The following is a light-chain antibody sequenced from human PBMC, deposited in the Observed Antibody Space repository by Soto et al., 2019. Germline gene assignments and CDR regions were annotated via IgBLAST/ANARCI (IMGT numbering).Light chain of an antibody. CDR3: QQRSHWPIT. J-gene: IGKJ5*01. CDR1: QSVSSY. V-gene: IGKV3-11*01. CDR2: DAS. Sequence: EIVLTRAPATLSLSPGERATLYCRASQSVSSYLAWYQQKPGQAPRLLIYDASNRATGIPARFSGSGSGTDFTLTISSLEPEDFAVYYCQQRSHWPITFGQGTRLEIK.